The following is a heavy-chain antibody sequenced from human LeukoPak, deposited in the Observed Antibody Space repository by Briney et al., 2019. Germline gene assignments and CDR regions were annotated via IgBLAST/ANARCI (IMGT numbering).Heavy chain of an antibody. CDR3: ARATAPSSPYWPAVPLFDY. CDR1: GGSISSGDYY. D-gene: IGHD2-15*01. Sequence: SETLSLTCTVSGGSISSGDYYWSWIRQPPGKGLEWIGYIYYSGSTYYNPSLKSRVTTSVDTSKNQFSLKLSSVTAADTAVYYCARATAPSSPYWPAVPLFDYWGQGTLVTVSS. V-gene: IGHV4-30-4*08. J-gene: IGHJ4*02. CDR2: IYYSGST.